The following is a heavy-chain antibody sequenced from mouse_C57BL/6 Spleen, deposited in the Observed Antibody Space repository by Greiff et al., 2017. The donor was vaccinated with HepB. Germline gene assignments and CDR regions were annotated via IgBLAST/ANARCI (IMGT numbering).Heavy chain of an antibody. V-gene: IGHV1-64*01. CDR3: ASPHYYGSSLYYFDY. CDR2: IHPNSGST. J-gene: IGHJ2*01. CDR1: GSTFTSYW. D-gene: IGHD1-1*01. Sequence: VQLQQPGAELVKPGASVKLSCKASGSTFTSYWMHWVKQRPGQGLEWIGMIHPNSGSTNYNEKFKSKATLTVDKSSSTAYMQLSSLTSEDSAVYYCASPHYYGSSLYYFDYWGQGTTLTVSS.